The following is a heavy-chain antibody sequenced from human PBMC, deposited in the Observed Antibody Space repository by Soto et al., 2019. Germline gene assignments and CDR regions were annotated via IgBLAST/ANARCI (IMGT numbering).Heavy chain of an antibody. CDR3: ATDGAAGAVMGV. J-gene: IGHJ6*02. CDR1: GLIFSNYG. D-gene: IGHD6-13*01. V-gene: IGHV3-21*06. CDR2: ISSGGEYI. Sequence: EVQLVESGGGLDKPGWSLRLSCTASGLIFSNYGMNWVRQAAGKRPEWVSSISSGGEYIDYADSVKGRLTISRDNANNILYLQLTSLGVEDTAVYYCATDGAAGAVMGVWGQGTSVTVSS.